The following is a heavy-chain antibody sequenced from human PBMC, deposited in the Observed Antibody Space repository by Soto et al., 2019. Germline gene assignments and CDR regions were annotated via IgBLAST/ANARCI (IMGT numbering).Heavy chain of an antibody. J-gene: IGHJ4*02. CDR3: ARVNPYYYILTGYLTIDY. D-gene: IGHD3-9*01. Sequence: ASVKVSCKASGYTFTSYGISWVRQAPGQGLEWMGWISAYNGNTNYAQKLQGRVAMTTDTSTSTAYMELRSLRSDDTAVYYCARVNPYYYILTGYLTIDYWGQGTLVTVSS. CDR1: GYTFTSYG. CDR2: ISAYNGNT. V-gene: IGHV1-18*01.